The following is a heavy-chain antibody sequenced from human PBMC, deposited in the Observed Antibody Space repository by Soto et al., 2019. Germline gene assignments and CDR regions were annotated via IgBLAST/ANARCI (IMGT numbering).Heavy chain of an antibody. D-gene: IGHD3-22*01. J-gene: IGHJ5*02. CDR1: GYSISSGYY. Sequence: SETLSLTCAVSGYSISSGYYWGWIRQPPGKGLEWIASIYHSGSTYYNPSLKSRVTISVDTSKNQFSLKLSSVTAADTAVYYCARVHYYDSSCYYWFDPWGQGTMVTVSS. CDR3: ARVHYYDSSCYYWFDP. CDR2: IYHSGST. V-gene: IGHV4-38-2*01.